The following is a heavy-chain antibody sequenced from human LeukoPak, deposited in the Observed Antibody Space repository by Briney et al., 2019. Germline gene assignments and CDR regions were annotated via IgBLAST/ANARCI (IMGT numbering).Heavy chain of an antibody. D-gene: IGHD1-1*01. CDR1: GGSISSYY. J-gene: IGHJ4*02. Sequence: TPSETLSLTCTVSGGSISSYYWSWIRQPAGKGLEWIGRIYTSGSTNYNPSLKSRVTISVDTSKNQFSLKLSSVTAADTAVYYCASTGTGTTFVSFDYWGQGTLVTVSS. V-gene: IGHV4-4*07. CDR2: IYTSGST. CDR3: ASTGTGTTFVSFDY.